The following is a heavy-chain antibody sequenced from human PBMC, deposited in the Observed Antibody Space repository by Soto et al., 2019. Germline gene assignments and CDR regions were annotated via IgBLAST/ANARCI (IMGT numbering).Heavy chain of an antibody. CDR1: GVTINSFA. D-gene: IGHD4-17*01. CDR3: ARGYGGYFDD. Sequence: QVPLVQSGAEVKKPGSSVKVSCKASGVTINSFAVTWVRQAPGQGFQWLGGITPLFETTNYAQNFQGRVTITADESTTTSYMEGRGLASEDTAVYYCARGYGGYFDDWGQGILVTVSS. J-gene: IGHJ4*02. V-gene: IGHV1-69*01. CDR2: ITPLFETT.